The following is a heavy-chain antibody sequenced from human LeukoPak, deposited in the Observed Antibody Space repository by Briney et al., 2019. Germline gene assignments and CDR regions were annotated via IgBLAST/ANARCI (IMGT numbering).Heavy chain of an antibody. CDR2: IKLDGRDK. J-gene: IGHJ4*02. CDR1: GLFFSTNR. D-gene: IGHD1-26*01. V-gene: IGHV3-7*01. Sequence: GGSLRLSCAASGLFFSTNRTSWVCQAPGKGLEWVAPIKLDGRDKYYVDSVKGRFTMSRDKGKNSVYLQMNSLRAEDTAVYYCASWEASTNYWGQGTLVTVSS. CDR3: ASWEASTNY.